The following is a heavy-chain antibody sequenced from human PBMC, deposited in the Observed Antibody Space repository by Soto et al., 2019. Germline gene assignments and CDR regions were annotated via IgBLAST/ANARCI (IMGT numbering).Heavy chain of an antibody. CDR1: GFTFSSYA. V-gene: IGHV3-30*04. Sequence: QVQLVESGGGVVQPGRSLRLSCAASGFTFSSYAMHWVRQAPGKGLDWVAVISYDGSNKSYADSVKGRFTISRDNSKNTLYLQMNSLRAEDTAVYYCAREAEGRRGWYRWGVFDYCCQGTLVTVSS. D-gene: IGHD6-19*01. CDR3: AREAEGRRGWYRWGVFDY. J-gene: IGHJ4*02. CDR2: ISYDGSNK.